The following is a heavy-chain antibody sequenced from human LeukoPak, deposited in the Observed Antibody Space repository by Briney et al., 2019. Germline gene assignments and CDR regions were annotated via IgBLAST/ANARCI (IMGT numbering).Heavy chain of an antibody. CDR1: GYTFTSYY. V-gene: IGHV1-2*02. Sequence: ASVKVSCKASGYTFTSYYMHWVRQAPGQGLEWMGWINPNSGGTNYAQKFQGRVTMTRDTSISTAYMELSRLRSDDTAVYYCAMVYDSSGYSDYWGQGTLVTVSS. CDR2: INPNSGGT. CDR3: AMVYDSSGYSDY. J-gene: IGHJ4*02. D-gene: IGHD3-22*01.